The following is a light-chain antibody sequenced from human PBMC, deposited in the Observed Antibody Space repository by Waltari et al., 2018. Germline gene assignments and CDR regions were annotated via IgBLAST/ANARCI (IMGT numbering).Light chain of an antibody. CDR3: QTWGTGIVI. V-gene: IGLV4-69*01. CDR1: SGHSSYA. J-gene: IGLJ2*01. Sequence: QLVLTQSPSASASLGASVKLTCTLSSGHSSYAIAWHQQQPEKGPRYLMKLNSDGSHNKGDGIPDRFSGSSSGAGRYLTISSLQSEDEADYYCQTWGTGIVIFGGGTKLTVL. CDR2: LNSDGSH.